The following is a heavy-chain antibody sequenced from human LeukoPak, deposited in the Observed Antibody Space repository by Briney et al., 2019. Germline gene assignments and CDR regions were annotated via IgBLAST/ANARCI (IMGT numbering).Heavy chain of an antibody. V-gene: IGHV4-38-2*02. Sequence: PSETLSLTCTVSGYSISSGYYWGWIRQPPGKGLEWIGSIYHSGSTYYNPSLKSRVTISVDTSKNQFSLKLSSVTAADTAVYYCASARYYDSNWFDPWGQGTLVTVSS. CDR2: IYHSGST. CDR3: ASARYYDSNWFDP. J-gene: IGHJ5*02. CDR1: GYSISSGYY. D-gene: IGHD3-22*01.